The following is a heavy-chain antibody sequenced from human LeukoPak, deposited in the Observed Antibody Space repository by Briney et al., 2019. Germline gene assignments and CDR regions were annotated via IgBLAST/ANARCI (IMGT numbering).Heavy chain of an antibody. V-gene: IGHV4-39*01. D-gene: IGHD3/OR15-3a*01. Sequence: SETLSLTCTVSGDSISSSKKYWGWVRQPPGKGLGWIGSIYYSGNTYYNPSLKSRVTISLDTSRNQFSLRLSSVTAADTADYYCARAQGNGLIDFWGQGTLVTVSS. CDR1: GDSISSSKKY. CDR2: IYYSGNT. CDR3: ARAQGNGLIDF. J-gene: IGHJ4*02.